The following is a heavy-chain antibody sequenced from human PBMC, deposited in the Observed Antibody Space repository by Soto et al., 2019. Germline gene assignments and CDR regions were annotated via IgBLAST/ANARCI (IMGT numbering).Heavy chain of an antibody. Sequence: GSLRLSCAASGFTFSSYAMHWVRQAPGKGLEWVAVISYDGSNKYYADSVKGRFTISRDNSKNTLYLQMNSLRAEDTAVYYCATQRVDTAILPYYWGQGTLVTVSS. CDR1: GFTFSSYA. CDR3: ATQRVDTAILPYY. V-gene: IGHV3-30-3*01. J-gene: IGHJ4*02. D-gene: IGHD5-18*01. CDR2: ISYDGSNK.